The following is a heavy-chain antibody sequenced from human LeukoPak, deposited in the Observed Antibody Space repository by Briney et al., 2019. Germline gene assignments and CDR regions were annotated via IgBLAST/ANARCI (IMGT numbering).Heavy chain of an antibody. CDR3: ARGSNGLDP. V-gene: IGHV4-4*07. Sequence: SETLSLTCTVSGGFINNHHLTWIRQPAGKGLEWIGRIFTSGRTIYNPSLKSRVTISLDTSKSLLSLRLNSVTAADTAVYYCARGSNGLDPWGQGTLVTVSS. D-gene: IGHD4/OR15-4a*01. CDR2: IFTSGRT. J-gene: IGHJ5*02. CDR1: GGFINNHH.